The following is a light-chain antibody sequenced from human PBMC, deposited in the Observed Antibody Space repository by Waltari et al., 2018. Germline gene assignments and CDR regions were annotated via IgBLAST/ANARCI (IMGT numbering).Light chain of an antibody. J-gene: IGKJ5*01. Sequence: DIQMTQSPSSLSASVGDRVPIPCRATQSISSHLNLYQQEPGKAPKLLIYRASNSQTGVPSRFSGSGSGTDFTLTISSLQPEDFATYYCQSSFSSPITFGQGTRLEIK. CDR3: QSSFSSPIT. CDR2: RAS. V-gene: IGKV1-39*01. CDR1: QSISSH.